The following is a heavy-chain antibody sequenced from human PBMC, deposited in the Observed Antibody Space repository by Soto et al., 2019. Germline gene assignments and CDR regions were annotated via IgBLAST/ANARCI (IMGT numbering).Heavy chain of an antibody. CDR3: ARGSGRLNYYYGMDV. J-gene: IGHJ6*02. CDR1: GFTFSSYA. V-gene: IGHV3-30-3*01. CDR2: ISYDGSNK. Sequence: QVQLVESGGGVVQPGRSLRLSCAASGFTFSSYAMHWVRQAPGKGLEWVAVISYDGSNKYYADSVKGRFTISRDNSKNTLYLQMNSLRAEDTAVYYCARGSGRLNYYYGMDVWGHGTTVTVSS. D-gene: IGHD3-3*01.